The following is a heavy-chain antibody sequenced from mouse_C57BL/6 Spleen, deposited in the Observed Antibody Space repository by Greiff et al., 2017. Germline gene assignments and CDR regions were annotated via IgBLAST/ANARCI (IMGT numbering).Heavy chain of an antibody. J-gene: IGHJ4*01. D-gene: IGHD2-10*02. CDR2: ISSGSSTI. Sequence: EVKLMESGGGLVKPGGSLKLSCAASGFTFSDYGMHWVRQAPEKGLEWVAYISSGSSTIYYADTVKGRFTISRDNAKNTLFLQMTSLRSEDTAMYYCARRYGNYLYAMDYWGQGTSVTVSS. CDR3: ARRYGNYLYAMDY. CDR1: GFTFSDYG. V-gene: IGHV5-17*01.